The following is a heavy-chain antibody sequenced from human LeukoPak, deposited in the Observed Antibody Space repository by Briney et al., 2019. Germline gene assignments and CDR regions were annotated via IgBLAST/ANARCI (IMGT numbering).Heavy chain of an antibody. V-gene: IGHV3-48*01. Sequence: GGSLRLSCVASGFPLSSYSINWIRQAPGKGLEWVSYISPSSGNIYYLDSVQGRFTVSRDNDRNSLFLQIDSPTAEDTAVYFCVRVKGTYFDYWGQGALVTVSS. D-gene: IGHD1-1*01. CDR2: ISPSSGNI. J-gene: IGHJ4*02. CDR3: VRVKGTYFDY. CDR1: GFPLSSYS.